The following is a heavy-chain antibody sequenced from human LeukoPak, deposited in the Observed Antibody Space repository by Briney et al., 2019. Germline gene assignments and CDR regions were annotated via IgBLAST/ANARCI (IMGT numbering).Heavy chain of an antibody. J-gene: IGHJ4*02. D-gene: IGHD2-21*02. CDR2: IYYSGST. Sequence: PSETLSLTCTVSGGSISSYYRSWIRQPPGKGLEWIGYIYYSGSTNYNPSLKSRVTISVDTSKNQFSLKLSSVTAADTAVYYCARHGSGGDAYWGQGTLVTVSS. V-gene: IGHV4-59*08. CDR1: GGSISSYY. CDR3: ARHGSGGDAY.